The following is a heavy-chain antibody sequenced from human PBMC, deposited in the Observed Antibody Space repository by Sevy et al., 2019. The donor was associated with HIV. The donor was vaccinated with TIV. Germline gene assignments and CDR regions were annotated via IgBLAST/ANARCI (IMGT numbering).Heavy chain of an antibody. CDR2: LNQDGSAQ. CDR3: VRDVYRAFDY. Sequence: GGSLRLSCAASGFTFTNYWMTWVSQAPGKGLEWVAFLNQDGSAQYYVDSVKGRFTVSRDNAKNSLYLQMNSLGADDTAVYYCVRDVYRAFDYWGQGTLVTVSS. J-gene: IGHJ4*02. CDR1: GFTFTNYW. V-gene: IGHV3-7*01.